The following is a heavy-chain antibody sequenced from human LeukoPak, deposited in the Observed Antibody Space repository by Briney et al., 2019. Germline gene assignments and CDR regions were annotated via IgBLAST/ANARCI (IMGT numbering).Heavy chain of an antibody. V-gene: IGHV4-38-2*01. CDR3: ASRARSGCNDY. CDR1: CYSMRRGYF. J-gene: IGHJ4*02. Sequence: SETVSLTCAVCCYSMRRGYFWGWIRQPPGKGLEGSGSIYHRGNTFYNPSLKSRVTISVDPSKNQCSLTLRSVTAADTAVYYCASRARSGCNDYWGQGNLVTVSS. D-gene: IGHD6-19*01. CDR2: IYHRGNT.